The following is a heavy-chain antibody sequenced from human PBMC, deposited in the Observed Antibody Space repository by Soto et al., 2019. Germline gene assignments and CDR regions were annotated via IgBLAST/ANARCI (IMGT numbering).Heavy chain of an antibody. CDR1: GDSFNDYY. CDR3: ARESGGATATLDYYYFYMDV. J-gene: IGHJ6*03. Sequence: QVQLVQSGAEVRKPGASVTVSCRSSGDSFNDYYIHWVRQAPGQELEWMGWINPNSGVTKYAQKFQGWVSMTRDTSIRTVYMQLSRLRSDDTAVYYCARESGGATATLDYYYFYMDVWGTGTTVTVSS. D-gene: IGHD5-12*01. CDR2: INPNSGVT. V-gene: IGHV1-2*04.